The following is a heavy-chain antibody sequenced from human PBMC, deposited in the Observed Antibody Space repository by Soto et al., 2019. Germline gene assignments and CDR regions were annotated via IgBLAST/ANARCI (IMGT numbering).Heavy chain of an antibody. V-gene: IGHV3-23*01. CDR1: VFTFSNFS. CDR3: VKHRMNHNSVWEPFGI. D-gene: IGHD1-26*01. CDR2: IRGRGSDT. Sequence: GGSLRLSCADSVFTFSNFSLCWVRQAPAKALECVSSIRGRGSDTYYAASVKGQFIIPRDNSKSTLSLRLNGQRAEDTAVYYHVKHRMNHNSVWEPFGISGQGTMVTV. J-gene: IGHJ3*02.